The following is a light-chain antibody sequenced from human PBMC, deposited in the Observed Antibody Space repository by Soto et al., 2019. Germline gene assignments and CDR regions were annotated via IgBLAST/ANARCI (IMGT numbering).Light chain of an antibody. CDR1: SSNIGSET. V-gene: IGLV1-44*01. CDR2: ANN. Sequence: QSVLTQPPSASGTPGQRVTISCSGSSSNIGSETVNWYQQVPGTAPKLLIYANNQRPSGVPDRFSASKSGTSASLAIGGLQSEDEADYYCAAWDDSLKGWVFGGGTKLTVL. CDR3: AAWDDSLKGWV. J-gene: IGLJ3*02.